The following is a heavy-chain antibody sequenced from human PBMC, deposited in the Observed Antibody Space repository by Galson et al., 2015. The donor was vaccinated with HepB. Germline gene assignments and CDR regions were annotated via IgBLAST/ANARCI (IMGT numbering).Heavy chain of an antibody. V-gene: IGHV3-53*01. Sequence: SLRLSCAASGFTVITNYMSWVRQAPGKGLEWVSIIYSGGYRSYADSVKGRFTISRDNSKNTVYLQMNSLRAEDTAVYYCARATSGGYCSRTSCYDFDYWGQGALVTVSS. J-gene: IGHJ4*02. D-gene: IGHD2-2*01. CDR2: IYSGGYR. CDR3: ARATSGGYCSRTSCYDFDY. CDR1: GFTVITNY.